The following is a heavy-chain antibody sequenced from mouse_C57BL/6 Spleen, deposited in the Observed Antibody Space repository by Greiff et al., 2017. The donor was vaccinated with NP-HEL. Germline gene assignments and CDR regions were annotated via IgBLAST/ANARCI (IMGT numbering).Heavy chain of an antibody. CDR1: GYTFTSYW. CDR2: IYPSNGGT. J-gene: IGHJ2*01. V-gene: IGHV1-53*01. D-gene: IGHD1-1*01. CDR3: ARDYYGSWSFDY. Sequence: VQLQQPGTELVKPGASVKLSCKASGYTFTSYWMHWVKQRPGQGLEWIGNIYPSNGGTNYNEKFKSKATLTVDISSSTAYIQLSSLTFEDSAVYYCARDYYGSWSFDYWGQGTTLTVSS.